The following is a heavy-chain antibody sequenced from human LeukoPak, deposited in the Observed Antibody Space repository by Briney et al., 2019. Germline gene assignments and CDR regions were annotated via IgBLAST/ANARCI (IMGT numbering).Heavy chain of an antibody. J-gene: IGHJ4*02. CDR2: ISSSSNYI. CDR1: GLTFSSYS. V-gene: IGHV3-21*01. D-gene: IGHD2-21*01. Sequence: GGSLRLSCAASGLTFSSYSMNWVRQAPGKGLEWVSSISSSSNYIYYADSVKGRFTISRDNAKNSLYLQMNSLRAEDTAVYYCARDLQYCGGDCPGSWGQGTLVTVSS. CDR3: ARDLQYCGGDCPGS.